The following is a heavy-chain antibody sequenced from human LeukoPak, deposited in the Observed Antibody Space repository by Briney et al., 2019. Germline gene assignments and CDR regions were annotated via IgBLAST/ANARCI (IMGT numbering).Heavy chain of an antibody. J-gene: IGHJ3*02. V-gene: IGHV3-30-3*01. Sequence: GGSLRLSCVSSGFTISYDVVQWLRQAPGKGREGGAVTSYDGSKKYYAGSVKGRFTISRDNPKNPLYLQIHTVRAEDTGVYHCARSYSSRGGVAFDIWGQGTMVTV. CDR3: ARSYSSRGGVAFDI. CDR2: TSYDGSKK. D-gene: IGHD3-16*02. CDR1: GFTISYDV.